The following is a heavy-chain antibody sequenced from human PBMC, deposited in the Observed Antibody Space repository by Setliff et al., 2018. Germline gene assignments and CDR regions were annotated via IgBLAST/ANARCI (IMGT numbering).Heavy chain of an antibody. CDR1: GFTFKNYG. CDR2: IWYDGNNK. D-gene: IGHD2-15*01. J-gene: IGHJ4*02. Sequence: SLRLSCVASGFTFKNYGMHWVRQAPGKGLEWVAVIWYDGNNKDHADSVKGRFTISRDNSKNTLYLQMNSLRAEDTAVYYCAKDNGKGHLYLLEGYFDYWGQGALVTVSS. CDR3: AKDNGKGHLYLLEGYFDY. V-gene: IGHV3-33*06.